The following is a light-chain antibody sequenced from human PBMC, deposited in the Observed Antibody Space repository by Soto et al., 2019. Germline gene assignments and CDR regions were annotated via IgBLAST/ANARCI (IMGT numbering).Light chain of an antibody. V-gene: IGKV3-15*01. J-gene: IGKJ4*01. CDR1: QGVGST. Sequence: EIIMTQSPATLYVSPGERVTLSCRASQGVGSTLAWYRQQPGQAPRLLLYDAFIRASGVPARFSGSGSGTDFTLASIGLQSEDFSDDFCQHYKTCPLAFGGGTHVSSK. CDR3: QHYKTCPLA. CDR2: DAF.